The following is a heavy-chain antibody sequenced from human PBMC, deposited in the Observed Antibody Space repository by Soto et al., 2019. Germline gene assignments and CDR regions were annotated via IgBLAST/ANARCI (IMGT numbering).Heavy chain of an antibody. CDR2: VSGSSSYI. CDR1: GFNFRNFN. CDR3: ARDLRGHYGP. J-gene: IGHJ3*01. Sequence: NPGGSVRLSCEGSGFNFRNFNMIWVRQAPGKGLEWVSSVSGSSSYIYYADSVKGRFTVSRDNANNLVFLQMNGLRPEDTAMYYCARDLRGHYGPWGQGTMVTV. D-gene: IGHD4-17*01. V-gene: IGHV3-21*06.